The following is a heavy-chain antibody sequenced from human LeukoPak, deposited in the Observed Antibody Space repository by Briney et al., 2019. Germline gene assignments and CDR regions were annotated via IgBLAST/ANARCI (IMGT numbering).Heavy chain of an antibody. CDR2: IRSKANSYAT. CDR3: TSTYYYDSSGYSGTDY. Sequence: GGSLRLSCAASGFTFSSYAMSWVRQASGKGLEWVGRIRSKANSYATAYAASVKGRFTISRDDSKNTAYLQMNSLKTEDTAVYYCTSTYYYDSSGYSGTDYWGQGTLVTVSS. V-gene: IGHV3-73*01. CDR1: GFTFSSYA. D-gene: IGHD3-22*01. J-gene: IGHJ4*02.